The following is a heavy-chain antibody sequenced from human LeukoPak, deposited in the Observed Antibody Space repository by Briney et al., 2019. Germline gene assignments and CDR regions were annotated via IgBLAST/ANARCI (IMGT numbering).Heavy chain of an antibody. CDR3: ARGKVVDGFDY. V-gene: IGHV4-34*01. CDR1: GGSFSGYY. CDR2: INHSGST. J-gene: IGHJ4*02. D-gene: IGHD5-12*01. Sequence: SETLSLTCAVYGGSFSGYYWSWIRQPPGKGLEWIGEINHSGSTNYNPSLKSRVTISVDTSKNQFSLKLSSVTAADTAVYYCARGKVVDGFDYWAREPWSPSPQ.